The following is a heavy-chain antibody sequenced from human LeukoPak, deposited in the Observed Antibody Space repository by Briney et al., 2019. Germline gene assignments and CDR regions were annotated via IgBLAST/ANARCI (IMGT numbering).Heavy chain of an antibody. J-gene: IGHJ3*02. D-gene: IGHD3-10*01. CDR1: GGSISSGDYY. CDR2: IYYSGST. Sequence: SQTLSLTCTVSGGSISSGDYYWSWIRQPPGKGLEWIGYIYYSGSTYYNPSLKSRVTISVDTSKNQFSLKLSSVTAADTAVYYCARTTYYYGSGQAFDIWGQGTMVTVSS. CDR3: ARTTYYYGSGQAFDI. V-gene: IGHV4-30-4*01.